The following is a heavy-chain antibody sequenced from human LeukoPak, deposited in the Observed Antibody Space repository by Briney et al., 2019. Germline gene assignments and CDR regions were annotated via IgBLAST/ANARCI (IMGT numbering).Heavy chain of an antibody. D-gene: IGHD3-10*01. CDR1: GYTFTSYA. V-gene: IGHV1-2*02. CDR3: AKGVLLWFGETYSFDY. Sequence: ASVKVSCKASGYTFTSYAMNWVRQAPGQGLEWMGWINPNSGGTNYAQKFQGRVTMTRDTSISTAYMELSRLRSDDTAVYYCAKGVLLWFGETYSFDYWGQGTLVTVSS. CDR2: INPNSGGT. J-gene: IGHJ4*02.